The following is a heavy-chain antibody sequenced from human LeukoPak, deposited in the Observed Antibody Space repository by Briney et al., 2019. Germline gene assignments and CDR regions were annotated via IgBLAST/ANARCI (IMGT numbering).Heavy chain of an antibody. CDR1: GVTFDNYA. CDR3: GKSEVTIPDSH. V-gene: IGHV3-9*01. CDR2: LSWNGATV. J-gene: IGHJ4*02. Sequence: GRSLRLSCAASGVTFDNYAMHWVRQAPGKGLEWVSGLSWNGATVGYADSVKGRFTISRDNTKNSLYLQMNSLRVEDTAVYYCGKSEVTIPDSHWGQGTPVTVSS. D-gene: IGHD2-21*02.